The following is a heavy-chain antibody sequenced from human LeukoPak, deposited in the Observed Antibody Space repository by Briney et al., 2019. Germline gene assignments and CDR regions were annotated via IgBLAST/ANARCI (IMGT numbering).Heavy chain of an antibody. V-gene: IGHV3-7*01. CDR1: GFTFSSYW. J-gene: IGHJ5*02. CDR2: IKQDGSEK. Sequence: GGSLRLSCAASGFTFSSYWMSWVRQAPGKGLELVANIKQDGSEKYYVDSVKGRFTISRDNAKNSLYLQMNSLRAEDTAVYYCARYARDFWSAYPQTWGQGTLVTVSS. CDR3: ARYARDFWSAYPQT. D-gene: IGHD3-3*01.